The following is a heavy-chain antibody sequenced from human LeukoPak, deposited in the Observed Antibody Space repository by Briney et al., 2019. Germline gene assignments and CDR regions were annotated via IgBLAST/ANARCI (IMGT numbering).Heavy chain of an antibody. CDR1: GGSFSGYY. V-gene: IGHV4-34*01. CDR3: ARDSGIAVAGTVSAFDI. Sequence: SETLSLTCAVYGGSFSGYYWSWIRQPPGKGLEWIGEINHSGSTNYNPSLKSRVTISVDKSKNQFSLKLSSVTAADTAVYYCARDSGIAVAGTVSAFDIWGQGTMVTVSS. CDR2: INHSGST. D-gene: IGHD6-19*01. J-gene: IGHJ3*02.